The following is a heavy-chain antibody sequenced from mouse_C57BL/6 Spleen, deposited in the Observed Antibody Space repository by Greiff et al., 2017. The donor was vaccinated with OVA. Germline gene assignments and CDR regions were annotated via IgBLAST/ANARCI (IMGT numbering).Heavy chain of an antibody. J-gene: IGHJ2*01. CDR2: ITPSSGYT. CDR3: ASEGGNSLFDY. CDR1: GYTFTSYT. Sequence: QVQLQQSGAELARPGASVKMSCKASGYTFTSYTMHWVKQRPGQGLEWIGYITPSSGYTKYNQKFKDKATLTADKSSSTAYMQLSSLTSEDSAGYYCASEGGNSLFDYWGQGTTLTVSS. V-gene: IGHV1-4*01. D-gene: IGHD2-1*01.